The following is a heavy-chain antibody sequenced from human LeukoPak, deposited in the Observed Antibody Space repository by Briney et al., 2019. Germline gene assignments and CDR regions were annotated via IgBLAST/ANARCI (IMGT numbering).Heavy chain of an antibody. CDR3: AKEMGVTNYFEY. Sequence: GGSLRLSCAASGFTFSSSGMHWVRQAPGKGLEWVSVISYDGSNKYYADSVKGRFTISRDNSKNTLYLQMNSLRAEDTAVYYCAKEMGVTNYFEYWGQGTLVTVSS. CDR2: ISYDGSNK. J-gene: IGHJ4*02. D-gene: IGHD1-26*01. V-gene: IGHV3-30*18. CDR1: GFTFSSSG.